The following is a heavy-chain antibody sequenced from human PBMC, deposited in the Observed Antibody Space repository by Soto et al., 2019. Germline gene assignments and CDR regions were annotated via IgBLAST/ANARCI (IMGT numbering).Heavy chain of an antibody. J-gene: IGHJ4*02. CDR1: GFTFSNYG. V-gene: IGHV3-48*04. D-gene: IGHD2-21*01. Sequence: EVQLVESGGGLVQPGGSLRISCAASGFTFSNYGMNWARQAPGRGLEWVTHINAPGDTKSYSDSVKGRFTISRDDAKNSLSRQMNSLTADHTAIYYCARDPECINDFDYWGQGTLVTVSS. CDR3: ARDPECINDFDY. CDR2: INAPGDTK.